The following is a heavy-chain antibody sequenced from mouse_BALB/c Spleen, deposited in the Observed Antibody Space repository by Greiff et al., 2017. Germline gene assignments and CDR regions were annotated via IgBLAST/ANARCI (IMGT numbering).Heavy chain of an antibody. CDR1: GYSITSDYA. D-gene: IGHD2-14*01. CDR2: ISYSGST. Sequence: EVKLQESGPGLVKPSQSLSLTCTVTGYSITSDYAWNWIRQFPGNKLEWMGYISYSGSTSYNPSLKSRISITRDTSKNQFFLQLNSVTTEDTATYYCARYYRYLGYWGQGTTLTVSS. CDR3: ARYYRYLGY. J-gene: IGHJ2*01. V-gene: IGHV3-2*02.